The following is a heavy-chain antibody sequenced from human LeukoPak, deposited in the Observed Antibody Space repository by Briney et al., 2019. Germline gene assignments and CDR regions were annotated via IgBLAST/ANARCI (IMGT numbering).Heavy chain of an antibody. D-gene: IGHD3-10*01. Sequence: GGSLRLSFPAPGYTFTNYDINWVRQAPGKGLEWVSFISSSGNTVYYSESMTGRFTISRDNAKNSVHVQMDSLRADDTALYFCARSRMMHRGSVTMDYGLDVWGKGTTVTVSS. CDR2: ISSSGNTV. V-gene: IGHV3-48*03. CDR3: ARSRMMHRGSVTMDYGLDV. CDR1: GYTFTNYD. J-gene: IGHJ6*04.